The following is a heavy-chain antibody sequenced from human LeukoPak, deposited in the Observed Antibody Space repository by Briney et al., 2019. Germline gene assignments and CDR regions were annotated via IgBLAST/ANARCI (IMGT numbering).Heavy chain of an antibody. CDR2: IYHSGST. J-gene: IGHJ5*02. D-gene: IGHD3-22*01. Sequence: SETLSLTCAVSGGSISSSNWWSWVRQPPGKGLEWIGEIYHSGSTNYNPSLKSRVTISVDKSKNQFSLKLSSMTAADTAVYYCAREEVVVITNWFDPWGQGTLVTVSS. CDR1: GGSISSSNW. V-gene: IGHV4-4*02. CDR3: AREEVVVITNWFDP.